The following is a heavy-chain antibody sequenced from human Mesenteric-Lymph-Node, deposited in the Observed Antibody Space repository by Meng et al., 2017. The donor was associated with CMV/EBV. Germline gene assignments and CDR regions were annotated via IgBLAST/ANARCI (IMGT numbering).Heavy chain of an antibody. Sequence: GESLKISCAASGFTFSSYAMHWVRQAPGKGLEWVAVISYDGSNKYYADSVKGRFTISRDNSKNTLYLQMNSLRAEDTAVYYCARGETYYDFWSGYYYYYYGMDVWGQGTTVTVSS. D-gene: IGHD3-3*01. V-gene: IGHV3-30*04. CDR3: ARGETYYDFWSGYYYYYYGMDV. J-gene: IGHJ6*02. CDR2: ISYDGSNK. CDR1: GFTFSSYA.